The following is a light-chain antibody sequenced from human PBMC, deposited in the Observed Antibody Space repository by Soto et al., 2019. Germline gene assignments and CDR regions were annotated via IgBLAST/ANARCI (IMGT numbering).Light chain of an antibody. CDR3: QQHNNWPHP. J-gene: IGKJ2*01. CDR2: GAS. V-gene: IGKV3-15*01. Sequence: EIVMTQSPATLSVSPGERATLSCRASQSVSSNLAWYQQKPGQAPRLLIYGASTRATGIPARFSGSGSGTEFTLTISSLQSEDFAVYYCQQHNNWPHPFGQGTKVDIK. CDR1: QSVSSN.